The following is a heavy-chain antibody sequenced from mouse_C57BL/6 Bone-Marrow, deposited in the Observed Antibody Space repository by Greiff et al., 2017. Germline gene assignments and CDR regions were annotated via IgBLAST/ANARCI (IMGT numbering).Heavy chain of an antibody. J-gene: IGHJ2*01. Sequence: DVKLQESGPVLVKPGASVKMSCKASGYTFTDYYMNWVKQSHGKSLEWIGVINPYNGGTSYNQKFKGKATLTVDKSSSTAYMELNSLTSEDSAVYYCAAKPYYFDYWGQGTTLTVSS. V-gene: IGHV1-19*01. CDR2: INPYNGGT. CDR3: AAKPYYFDY. CDR1: GYTFTDYY.